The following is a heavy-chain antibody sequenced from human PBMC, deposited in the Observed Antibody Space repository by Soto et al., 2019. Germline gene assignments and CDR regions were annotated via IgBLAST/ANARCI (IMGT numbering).Heavy chain of an antibody. CDR2: IKSETDGVTT. CDR3: TTDLRFGGYEYDCSDGNCYYYFDL. J-gene: IGHJ2*01. V-gene: IGHV3-15*01. CDR1: GFTFSNAW. Sequence: EVQLVESGGGLVKPGGSLRLSCAASGFTFSNAWMSWVSQAPGKGLEWVGRIKSETDGVTTDYAAPVTGRFTISRDDSKNTLYLQMNRLKTEDTAVYYCTTDLRFGGYEYDCSDGNCYYYFDLWGRGTLVTVSS. D-gene: IGHD2-15*01.